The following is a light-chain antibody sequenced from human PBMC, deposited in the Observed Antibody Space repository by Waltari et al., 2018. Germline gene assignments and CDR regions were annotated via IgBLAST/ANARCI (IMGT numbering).Light chain of an antibody. CDR3: QQLNSYPRGLFT. CDR2: AAS. Sequence: IQLTQSPSSLSASVGHRVTITCRASQGISSYLAWYQQKPGKAPKRLIYAASTLQSGVPARFSGSGSGTDFTLTISSLQPEDFATYYCQQLNSYPRGLFTFGPGTKVDIK. CDR1: QGISSY. J-gene: IGKJ3*01. V-gene: IGKV1-9*01.